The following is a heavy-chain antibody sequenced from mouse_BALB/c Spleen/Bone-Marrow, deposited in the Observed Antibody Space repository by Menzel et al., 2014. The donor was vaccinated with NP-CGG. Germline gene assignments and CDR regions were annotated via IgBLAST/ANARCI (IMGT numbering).Heavy chain of an antibody. V-gene: IGHV1-14*01. D-gene: IGHD2-2*01. CDR2: INPYNDNT. CDR3: ARSLYGYDWYFDV. CDR1: GYTFTSYV. Sequence: VQLQQSGPELVKPGASVKMSCKASGYTFTSYVMQWVKQKPGQGLEWIGNINPYNDNTKYNEKFKGKATLTSDKSSSTAYMELSSLTSEDSAVYYCARSLYGYDWYFDVWGAGTTVTVSS. J-gene: IGHJ1*01.